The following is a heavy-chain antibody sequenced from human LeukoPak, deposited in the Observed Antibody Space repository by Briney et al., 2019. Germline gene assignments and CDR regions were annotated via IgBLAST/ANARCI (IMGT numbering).Heavy chain of an antibody. Sequence: SETLSLTCAVSGGSISSSNYYWGWIRQPPGKGLEWIGSIYYSGSTYYNPSLKSRVTISVDTSKNQFSLQLNSVTPEDTAVYYCARGGSGYDFLDYWGQGTLVTVSS. V-gene: IGHV4-39*01. J-gene: IGHJ4*02. D-gene: IGHD5-12*01. CDR1: GGSISSSNYY. CDR2: IYYSGST. CDR3: ARGGSGYDFLDY.